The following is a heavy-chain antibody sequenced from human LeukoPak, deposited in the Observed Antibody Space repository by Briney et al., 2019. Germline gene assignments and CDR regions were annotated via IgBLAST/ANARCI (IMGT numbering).Heavy chain of an antibody. D-gene: IGHD3-3*01. J-gene: IGHJ4*02. CDR1: GFTFSSYE. V-gene: IGHV3-48*03. CDR2: ISSSGNTI. CDR3: ARDRNTDFWSGYYTNYFDY. Sequence: QTGGSLRLSCAASGFTFSSYEMNWVRQAPGKGLEWVSYISSSGNTIYYADSVKGRFTISRDNAKNSLYLQMNSLRAEDTAVYYCARDRNTDFWSGYYTNYFDYWGQGTLVTVSS.